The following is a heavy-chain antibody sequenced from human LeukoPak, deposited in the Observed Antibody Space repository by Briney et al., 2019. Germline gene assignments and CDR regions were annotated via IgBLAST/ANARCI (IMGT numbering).Heavy chain of an antibody. CDR2: IKKDGSEK. Sequence: GGSLRLSCAASGFTFSSYWMSWGRQAPGKGLEWVANIKKDGSEKYYVDSVKGRFTNPRDNAKKALYLQMNSLRAEDTAVYYCARHLSGVTGYTYGRGIDYWGQGTLVTVSS. J-gene: IGHJ4*02. V-gene: IGHV3-7*01. CDR1: GFTFSSYW. D-gene: IGHD5-18*01. CDR3: ARHLSGVTGYTYGRGIDY.